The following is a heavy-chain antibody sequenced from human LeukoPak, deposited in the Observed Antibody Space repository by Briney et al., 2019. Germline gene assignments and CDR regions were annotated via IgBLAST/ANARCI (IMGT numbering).Heavy chain of an antibody. Sequence: PSETLSLTCTVSGGSISSYYWSWIRQPAGKGLEWIGRIYTSGSTNYNPSLKSRVTMSVDTSKSQCTLKLSSVTAADTAVYYCARDTYGSGSYYPNWFDPWGQGTLVTVSS. D-gene: IGHD3-10*01. J-gene: IGHJ5*02. CDR3: ARDTYGSGSYYPNWFDP. CDR2: IYTSGST. CDR1: GGSISSYY. V-gene: IGHV4-4*07.